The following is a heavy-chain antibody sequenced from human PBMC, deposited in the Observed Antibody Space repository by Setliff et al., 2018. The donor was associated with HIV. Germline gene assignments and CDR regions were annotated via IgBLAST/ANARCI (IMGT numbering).Heavy chain of an antibody. V-gene: IGHV4-34*01. CDR3: ARQGNIVVVTSFDY. Sequence: PSETLSLTCAVFDGSRSGIHWSWIRQPPGKGLEWIAEINFGGGTNHNPSLKSRVTISVDTSKSPVSLMLRSVTAADTAVYYCARQGNIVVVTSFDYWGQGTLVTVSS. J-gene: IGHJ4*02. CDR1: DGSRSGIH. CDR2: INFGGGT. D-gene: IGHD2-21*02.